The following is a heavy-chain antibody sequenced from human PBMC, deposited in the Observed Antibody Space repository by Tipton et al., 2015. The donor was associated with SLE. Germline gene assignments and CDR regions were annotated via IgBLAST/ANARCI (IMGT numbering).Heavy chain of an antibody. CDR2: IYYSGST. Sequence: PGLVKPSETLSLTCSVSGGSFTSDYWTWIRQPPGKGLEWIGYIYYSGSTNYNPSLKSRVTISVDTSKNQFSLKLSSLTAADTAVYYCARSAGYGSSWAHFDYWGQGTLVTVSS. J-gene: IGHJ4*02. V-gene: IGHV4-59*01. CDR3: ARSAGYGSSWAHFDY. CDR1: GGSFTSDY. D-gene: IGHD6-13*01.